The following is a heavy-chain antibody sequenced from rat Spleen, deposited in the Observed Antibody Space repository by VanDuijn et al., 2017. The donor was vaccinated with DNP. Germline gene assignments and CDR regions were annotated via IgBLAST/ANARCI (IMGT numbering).Heavy chain of an antibody. J-gene: IGHJ4*01. CDR1: GFTFSDFN. V-gene: IGHV5-22*01. D-gene: IGHD4-5*01. CDR2: ISYDGGST. Sequence: EVQLVESGGDLVQPGRSMTLSCAASGFTFSDFNMAWVRQAPTKGLEWVASISYDGGSTYYRDSVKGRFTISRDNAKSTLYLQMNSLRSEDTATDYCARGRIRGNARDAWGQGTSVTVSS. CDR3: ARGRIRGNARDA.